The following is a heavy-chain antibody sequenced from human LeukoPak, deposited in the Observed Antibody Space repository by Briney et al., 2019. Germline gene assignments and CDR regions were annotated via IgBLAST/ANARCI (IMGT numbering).Heavy chain of an antibody. CDR1: GFTFSSYG. CDR2: IWYDGSNK. V-gene: IGHV3-33*01. CDR3: ARGQYGYSSSWYFGTSYYYYYGMDV. Sequence: SGRSLRLSCAASGFTFSSYGMHWVRQAPGKGLEWVAVIWYDGSNKYYADSVKGRFTISRDNSKNTLYLQMNSLRAEDTAVYYCARGQYGYSSSWYFGTSYYYYYGMDVWGQGTTVTVSS. J-gene: IGHJ6*02. D-gene: IGHD6-13*01.